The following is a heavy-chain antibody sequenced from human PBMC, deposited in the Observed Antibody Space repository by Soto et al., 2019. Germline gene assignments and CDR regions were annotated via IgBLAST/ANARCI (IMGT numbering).Heavy chain of an antibody. Sequence: EVQLVESGGGLVKPGGSLRLTCAASTFNFTSYSLNWVRQAPGKGLEWVSSISATSTYIFYADSVKGRFTISRDNAQNSVSLQMNSLRAEDTALYYCASVNSATGEKRFAVWGEGSLVSVSS. D-gene: IGHD2-8*02. V-gene: IGHV3-21*01. CDR1: TFNFTSYS. CDR3: ASVNSATGEKRFAV. J-gene: IGHJ4*02. CDR2: ISATSTYI.